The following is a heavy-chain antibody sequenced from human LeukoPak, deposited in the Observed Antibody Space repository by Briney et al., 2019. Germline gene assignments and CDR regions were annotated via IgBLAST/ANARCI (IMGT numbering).Heavy chain of an antibody. Sequence: ASVKVSCKASVYTFTSYGISWVRQAPGQGLEWMGWISAYNGNTNYAQKLQRRVTMTTDTSTSTAYMQLRSLRSDDTAVYYCARVRFFRVPAAKPNWFDPWGQGTLVTVSS. CDR1: VYTFTSYG. V-gene: IGHV1-18*01. J-gene: IGHJ5*02. CDR3: ARVRFFRVPAAKPNWFDP. D-gene: IGHD2-2*01. CDR2: ISAYNGNT.